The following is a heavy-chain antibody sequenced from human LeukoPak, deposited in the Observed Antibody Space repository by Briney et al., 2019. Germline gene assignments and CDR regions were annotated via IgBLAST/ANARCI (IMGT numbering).Heavy chain of an antibody. Sequence: VASVKVSCKASGYPFTIFDINWVRQATGQGLEWMGWISAYNGNTNYAQKLQGRVTMTTDTSTSTAYMELRSLRSDDTAVYYCARVGYSSSWYRGSGDYYYGMDVWGQGTTVTVSS. CDR2: ISAYNGNT. D-gene: IGHD6-13*01. J-gene: IGHJ6*02. CDR3: ARVGYSSSWYRGSGDYYYGMDV. V-gene: IGHV1-18*01. CDR1: GYPFTIFD.